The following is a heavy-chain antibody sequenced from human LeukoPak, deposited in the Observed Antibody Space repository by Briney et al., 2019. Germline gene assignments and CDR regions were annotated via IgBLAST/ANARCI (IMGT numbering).Heavy chain of an antibody. CDR2: ISYDGSNK. J-gene: IGHJ3*02. Sequence: PGGSLRLSCAASGFTFSDYAMHWVRQAPGKGLEWVANISYDGSNKYYADSVKGRFTISRDNSKNTLYLQMYSLRAEDTAVYYCARSDSSSWYLGNAFDIWGQGTMVTVSS. CDR3: ARSDSSSWYLGNAFDI. D-gene: IGHD6-13*01. V-gene: IGHV3-30*04. CDR1: GFTFSDYA.